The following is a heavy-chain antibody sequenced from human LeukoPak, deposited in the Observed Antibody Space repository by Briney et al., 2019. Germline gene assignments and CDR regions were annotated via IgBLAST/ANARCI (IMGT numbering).Heavy chain of an antibody. CDR2: IYHSGST. D-gene: IGHD1-26*01. Sequence: SETLSPTCTVSGYSISSGYYWGWIRQPPGKGLEWIGSIYHSGSTYYNPSLKSRVTISVDTSKNQFSLKLSSVTAADTAVYYCARRRELLGSYFDYWGQGTLVTVSS. J-gene: IGHJ4*02. CDR3: ARRRELLGSYFDY. CDR1: GYSISSGYY. V-gene: IGHV4-38-2*02.